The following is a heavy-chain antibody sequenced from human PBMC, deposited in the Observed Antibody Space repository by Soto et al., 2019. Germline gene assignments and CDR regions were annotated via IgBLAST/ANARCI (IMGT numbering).Heavy chain of an antibody. CDR2: IYYSGST. Sequence: SETLSLTCTVSGGSISSSSYYWGWIRQPPGKGLEWIGSIYYSGSTYYNPSLKSRVTISVDTSKNQFSLKLSSVTAADTAVYYCAISYSSGWYDYWGQGTLVT. CDR1: GGSISSSSYY. CDR3: AISYSSGWYDY. D-gene: IGHD6-19*01. J-gene: IGHJ4*02. V-gene: IGHV4-39*01.